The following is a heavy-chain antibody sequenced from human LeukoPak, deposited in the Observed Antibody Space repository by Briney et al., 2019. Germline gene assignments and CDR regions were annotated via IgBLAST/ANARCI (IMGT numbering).Heavy chain of an antibody. V-gene: IGHV1-18*01. Sequence: GASVKVSCKASGYTFTSYGIIWVRQAPGQGLEWMGWISAYNGNTNYAQKLQGRVIMTTDTSTSTAYMELRSLRSDDTAVYYCAREASLGYSSSWYVPHFDYWGQGTLVTVSS. D-gene: IGHD6-13*01. CDR2: ISAYNGNT. J-gene: IGHJ4*02. CDR1: GYTFTSYG. CDR3: AREASLGYSSSWYVPHFDY.